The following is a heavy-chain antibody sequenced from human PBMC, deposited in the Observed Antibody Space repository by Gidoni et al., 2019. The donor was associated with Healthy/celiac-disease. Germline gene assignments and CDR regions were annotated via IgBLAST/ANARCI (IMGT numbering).Heavy chain of an antibody. CDR2: IKSKTDGGTT. J-gene: IGHJ4*02. Sequence: EVQLVESGGGLVKPGGSRRRSCAAAGFTFSNAWMRWVRQAPGKGLEWVGRIKSKTDGGTTDYAAPVKGRFTISRDDSKNTLYLQMNSLKTEDTAVYYCTTDEDSGSLPIDYWGQGTLVTVSS. V-gene: IGHV3-15*01. D-gene: IGHD1-26*01. CDR3: TTDEDSGSLPIDY. CDR1: GFTFSNAW.